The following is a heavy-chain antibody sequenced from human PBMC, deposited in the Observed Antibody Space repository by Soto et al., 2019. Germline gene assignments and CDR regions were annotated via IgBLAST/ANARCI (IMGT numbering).Heavy chain of an antibody. CDR3: ARDIYSGDEYYYYYGTDV. CDR1: GFTFSSYA. D-gene: IGHD5-12*01. CDR2: ISYDGSNK. V-gene: IGHV3-30-3*01. J-gene: IGHJ6*02. Sequence: PGGSLRLSCAASGFTFSSYAMHWVRQAPGKGLEWVAVISYDGSNKYYADSVKGRFTISRDNSKNTLYLQMNSLRAEDTAVYYCARDIYSGDEYYYYYGTDVWDQGTTVTVSS.